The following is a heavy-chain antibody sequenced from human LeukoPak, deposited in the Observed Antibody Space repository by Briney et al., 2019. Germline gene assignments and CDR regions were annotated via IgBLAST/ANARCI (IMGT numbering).Heavy chain of an antibody. J-gene: IGHJ4*02. CDR1: GFTFSSYA. Sequence: PGRSLRLSCAASGFTFSSYAMHWVRQAPGKGLEWVAVISYDGSNKYYADSVKGRFTISRDNSKNTLYLQMNSLRAEDTAVYYCAKDAPSSSFYGSGSYLFDYWGQGTLVTVSS. CDR3: AKDAPSSSFYGSGSYLFDY. V-gene: IGHV3-30*04. CDR2: ISYDGSNK. D-gene: IGHD3-10*01.